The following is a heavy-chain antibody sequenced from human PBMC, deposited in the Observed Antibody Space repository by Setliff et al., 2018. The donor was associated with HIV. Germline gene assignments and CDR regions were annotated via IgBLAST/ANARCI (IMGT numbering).Heavy chain of an antibody. CDR1: GYTFTTYG. Sequence: ASVKVSCKASGYTFTTYGISWVRQAPGHGLEWMGWISPNFGHTKYAQKFQDRVTMTTDTSTNTAYMELSSLRSDDTAVYYCARGGGYWFYNYGIDVWGQGTTVTVSS. D-gene: IGHD2-8*02. J-gene: IGHJ6*02. V-gene: IGHV1-18*04. CDR3: ARGGGYWFYNYGIDV. CDR2: ISPNFGHT.